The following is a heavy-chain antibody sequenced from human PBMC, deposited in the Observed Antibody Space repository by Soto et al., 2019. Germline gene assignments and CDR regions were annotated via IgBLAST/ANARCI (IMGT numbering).Heavy chain of an antibody. CDR3: ARSLVVVRPAPNWFDP. D-gene: IGHD2-2*01. J-gene: IGHJ5*02. CDR1: GGSFSGYY. Sequence: QVQLQQWGAGLLKPSETLSLTCAVYGGSFSGYYWSWIRQPPGKGLEWIGEITHSGSTNYNPSLKSRVTISVDTSKNQFSLKLSSVTAADTAVYDCARSLVVVRPAPNWFDPWGQGTLVTVSS. CDR2: ITHSGST. V-gene: IGHV4-34*01.